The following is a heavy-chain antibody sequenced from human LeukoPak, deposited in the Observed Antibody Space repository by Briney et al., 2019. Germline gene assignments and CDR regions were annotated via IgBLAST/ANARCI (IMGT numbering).Heavy chain of an antibody. CDR3: ASTTVTARGKYYFEY. D-gene: IGHD4-17*01. J-gene: IGHJ4*02. CDR2: IYPGDSDT. Sequence: GESLKISCKGSGYTFTSYWIGWVRQMPGKGLEGMGIIYPGDSDTRYNPSFQGQVTISADKSINTAYVQWSSLQASDTAMYYCASTTVTARGKYYFEYWGQGTLVTVSS. V-gene: IGHV5-51*01. CDR1: GYTFTSYW.